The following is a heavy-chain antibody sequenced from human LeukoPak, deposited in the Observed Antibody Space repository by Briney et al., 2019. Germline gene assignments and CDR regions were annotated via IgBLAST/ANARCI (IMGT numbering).Heavy chain of an antibody. V-gene: IGHV3-48*01. Sequence: AGGSLRLSCAASGFTFSSYSMNWVRQAPGKGLEWVSYISSSSSTIYYADSVKGRFTISRDNAKNSLYLQMNSLRAEDTAVYYCARVHWPAAADIAYYMDVWGKGTTVTVSS. CDR3: ARVHWPAAADIAYYMDV. CDR2: ISSSSSTI. CDR1: GFTFSSYS. D-gene: IGHD6-13*01. J-gene: IGHJ6*03.